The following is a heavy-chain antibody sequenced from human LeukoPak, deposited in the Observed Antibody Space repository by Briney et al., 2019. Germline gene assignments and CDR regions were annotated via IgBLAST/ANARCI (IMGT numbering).Heavy chain of an antibody. D-gene: IGHD3-22*01. V-gene: IGHV4-34*01. J-gene: IGHJ4*02. CDR2: INHSGST. CDR1: GGSFSGYN. Sequence: KPSETLSLTCAVYGGSFSGYNWSWIRQPPGRGLEWIREINHSGSTNYNPSLKSRVTISVDTSKNQFSLKLSSVTAADTAVYYCARAKTYYYDSSGYAYWGQGTLVTVSS. CDR3: ARAKTYYYDSSGYAY.